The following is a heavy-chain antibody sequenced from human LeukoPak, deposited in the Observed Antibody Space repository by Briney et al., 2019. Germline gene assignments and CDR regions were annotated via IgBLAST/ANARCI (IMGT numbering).Heavy chain of an antibody. D-gene: IGHD6-19*01. CDR3: AGYSSGWFGAFHI. CDR1: GFTFSDYY. J-gene: IGHJ3*02. Sequence: GGSLRLSCAVSGFTFSDYYMSWIRQAPGKGLEWVSYISSSGSTVYYADSVKGRFTISRDNAENSLYLQMNSLRAEDTAVYYCAGYSSGWFGAFHIWGQGTMVTVSS. CDR2: ISSSGSTV. V-gene: IGHV3-11*04.